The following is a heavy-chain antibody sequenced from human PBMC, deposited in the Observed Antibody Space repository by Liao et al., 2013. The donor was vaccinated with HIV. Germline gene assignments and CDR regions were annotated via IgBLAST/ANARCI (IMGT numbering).Heavy chain of an antibody. CDR2: IYYSGST. Sequence: QVQLQESGPGLVKPSQTLSLTCTVSGGSISSGDYYWSWIRQPPGKGLEWIGYIYYSGSTYYNPSLKSRVTISVDTSKNQFSLKLSSVTAADTAVYYCARDRHDYGDYGVAFDYWGQGTLVTVSS. CDR1: GGSISSGDYY. D-gene: IGHD4-17*01. V-gene: IGHV4-30-4*08. CDR3: ARDRHDYGDYGVAFDY. J-gene: IGHJ4*02.